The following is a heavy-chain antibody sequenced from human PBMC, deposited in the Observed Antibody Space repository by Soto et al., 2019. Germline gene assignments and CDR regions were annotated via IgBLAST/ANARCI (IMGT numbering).Heavy chain of an antibody. Sequence: PSETLSLTCTVSGGSISSSSSYWGWIRQPPGKGLEWIGTIYSVSTYYNPSLKSRVTISVHTSKNQFSLKLSSVAAADKAIYFCATTGGIAVGGSFDYWGQGTLVTVSS. J-gene: IGHJ4*02. CDR1: GGSISSSSSY. V-gene: IGHV4-39*01. CDR2: IYSVST. CDR3: ATTGGIAVGGSFDY. D-gene: IGHD6-13*01.